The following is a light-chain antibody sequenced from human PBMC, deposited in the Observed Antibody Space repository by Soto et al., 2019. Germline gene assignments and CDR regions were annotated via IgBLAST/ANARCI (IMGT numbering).Light chain of an antibody. CDR3: QQYNNWPPWT. CDR1: QSVSDK. CDR2: HAS. V-gene: IGKV3-15*01. J-gene: IGKJ1*01. Sequence: EIVMTQSPATVSVSPGERATLSCRASQSVSDKLAWYQQKPGQAPRLLIYHASARATGIPARFSGSGSGTGFTLTISGLQSEDFAVYYCQQYNNWPPWTFGQGTKVDIK.